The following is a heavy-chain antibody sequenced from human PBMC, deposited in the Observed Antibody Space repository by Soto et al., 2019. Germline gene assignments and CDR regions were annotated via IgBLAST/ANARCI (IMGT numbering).Heavy chain of an antibody. CDR1: GDSVSSNSAA. D-gene: IGHD6-13*01. J-gene: IGHJ6*03. V-gene: IGHV6-1*01. CDR2: TYYRSKWYN. Sequence: PSQTLSLTCAISGDSVSSNSAAWNWIRQSPSRGLEWLGRTYYRSKWYNDYAVSVKSRITINPDTSKNQFSLQLNSVTPEDTAVYYCAREGGGIVAPRDYYYYYMDVWGKGTTVTVSS. CDR3: AREGGGIVAPRDYYYYYMDV.